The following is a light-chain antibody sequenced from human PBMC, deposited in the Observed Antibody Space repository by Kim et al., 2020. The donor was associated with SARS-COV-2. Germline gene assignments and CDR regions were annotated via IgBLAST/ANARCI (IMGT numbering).Light chain of an antibody. Sequence: SPGERATLSCRASQSVSSNLAWYQQKPGQAPRLLIYGASTRATGIPARFSGSGSGTECTLTISSLQSEDFAVYYCQQYNNWPPLTFGGGTKVDIK. CDR2: GAS. J-gene: IGKJ4*01. V-gene: IGKV3-15*01. CDR3: QQYNNWPPLT. CDR1: QSVSSN.